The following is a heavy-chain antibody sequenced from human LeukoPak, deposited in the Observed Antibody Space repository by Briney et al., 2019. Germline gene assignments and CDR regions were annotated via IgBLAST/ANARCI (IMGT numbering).Heavy chain of an antibody. CDR3: ARARDTAMVYGAFDI. CDR2: IYPGDSDT. CDR1: GYSFTSYW. Sequence: GESLKISCKGSGYSFTSYWIGWVRQMPGRGLEWMGIIYPGDSDTRYSPSFQGQVTISADKSISTAYLQWSSLKASDTAMYYCARARDTAMVYGAFDIWGQGTMVTVSS. J-gene: IGHJ3*02. D-gene: IGHD5-18*01. V-gene: IGHV5-51*01.